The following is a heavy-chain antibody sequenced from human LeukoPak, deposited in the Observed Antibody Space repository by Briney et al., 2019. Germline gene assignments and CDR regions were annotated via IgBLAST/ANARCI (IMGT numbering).Heavy chain of an antibody. CDR2: IIPMFGAV. V-gene: IGHV1-69*06. CDR3: VRGYDISGPQKNFFDY. D-gene: IGHD3-22*01. J-gene: IGHJ4*02. CDR1: GGTFSSYV. Sequence: ASVKVSCKASGGTFSSYVISWVRQAPGQGLQWMGGIIPMFGAVNYAQKFQGRVTITADKSTGTAYMELSSLRSGDTAVYYCVRGYDISGPQKNFFDYWGQGTLVTVSS.